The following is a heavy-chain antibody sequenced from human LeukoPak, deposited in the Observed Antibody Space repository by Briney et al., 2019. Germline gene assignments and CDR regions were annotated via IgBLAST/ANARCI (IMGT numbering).Heavy chain of an antibody. Sequence: GGSLRLSCAASGFTFSSYSMNWVRQAPGKGLEWVSSISSSSYIYYADSVKGRFTISRDNAKNSLYLQMNSLRAEDTAVYYCARGAHTAMVRALDYWGQGTLVTVSS. J-gene: IGHJ4*02. CDR3: ARGAHTAMVRALDY. CDR1: GFTFSSYS. V-gene: IGHV3-21*04. CDR2: ISSSSYI. D-gene: IGHD5-18*01.